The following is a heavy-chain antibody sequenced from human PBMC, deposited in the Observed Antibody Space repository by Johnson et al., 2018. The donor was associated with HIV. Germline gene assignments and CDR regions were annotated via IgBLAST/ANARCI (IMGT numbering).Heavy chain of an antibody. D-gene: IGHD1-26*01. CDR2: IKSKTDGGTT. V-gene: IGHV3-15*01. CDR3: TTDPGEWELLGDGDAFDI. CDR1: GFTFSNAW. J-gene: IGHJ3*02. Sequence: EVQLVESGGGLVKPGGSLRLSCAASGFTFSNAWMSWVRQAPGKGLEWVGRIKSKTDGGTTDYAAPVKGRFTISRDDSKNTLYLQMNSLKTEDTAVYYGTTDPGEWELLGDGDAFDIWGQGTMVTVSS.